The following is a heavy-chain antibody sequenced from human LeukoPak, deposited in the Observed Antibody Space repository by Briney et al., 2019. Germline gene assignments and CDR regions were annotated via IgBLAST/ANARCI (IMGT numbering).Heavy chain of an antibody. CDR1: GIALSNYA. V-gene: IGHV3-23*01. CDR2: ISDRGSGT. CDR3: AKRGVVIRVILVGFHKEAYYFDS. D-gene: IGHD3-22*01. J-gene: IGHJ4*02. Sequence: GGSLRLSCAEPGIALSNYAMCWGRQAPGKGLEWVAGISDRGSGTNYADSGKGRFTISTDNPKNTLYLQMNSLRAEDTAVYFCAKRGVVIRVILVGFHKEAYYFDSWGQGALVTVSS.